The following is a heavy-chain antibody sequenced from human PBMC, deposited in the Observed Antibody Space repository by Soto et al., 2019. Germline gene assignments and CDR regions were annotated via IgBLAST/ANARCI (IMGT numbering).Heavy chain of an antibody. Sequence: ETLSLTCSVSGGTISGYYWTWIRQPAGKGLEWIGRIYSSGNTKYNPSLQSRVTMSLDTSNNQFSLRLTSVTAADTAVYYCAIGQRFSDWFDPWGQGTLVTVSS. CDR2: IYSSGNT. V-gene: IGHV4-4*07. CDR3: AIGQRFSDWFDP. J-gene: IGHJ5*02. D-gene: IGHD3-3*01. CDR1: GGTISGYY.